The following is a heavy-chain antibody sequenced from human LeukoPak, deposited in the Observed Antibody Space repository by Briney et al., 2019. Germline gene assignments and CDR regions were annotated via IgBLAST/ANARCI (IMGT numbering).Heavy chain of an antibody. J-gene: IGHJ4*02. CDR1: GFTFSNAW. CDR2: IKSKTDGGTT. Sequence: PGGSLRLSCAASGFTFSNAWMSWVRQAPGKGLEWVGRIKSKTDGGTTDYAAPVKGRFTISRDDSKNTLYLQMNSLKTEDTAVYYCTTFRVYDSSGYYGDYWGQGTLVTVSS. V-gene: IGHV3-15*01. CDR3: TTFRVYDSSGYYGDY. D-gene: IGHD3-22*01.